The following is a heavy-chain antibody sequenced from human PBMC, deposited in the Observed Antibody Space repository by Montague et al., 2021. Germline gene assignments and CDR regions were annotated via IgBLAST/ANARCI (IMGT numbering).Heavy chain of an antibody. D-gene: IGHD6-19*01. CDR3: ALAVAGRGGYDY. CDR2: YFRLKKYN. V-gene: IGHV6-1*01. Sequence: YFRLKKYNEYAVSLKSRITINPDTSKNQFSLQVKPMTPEDTAVYYCALAVAGRGGYDYWGQGTLVTV. J-gene: IGHJ4*02.